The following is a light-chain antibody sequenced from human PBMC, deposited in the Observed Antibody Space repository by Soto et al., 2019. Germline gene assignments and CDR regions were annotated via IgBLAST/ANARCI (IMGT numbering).Light chain of an antibody. J-gene: IGLJ2*01. Sequence: QSVLTQPPSVSGAPGQRVTISCTGSRSNIGAGYDVHWYQQLPGTAPKLLIYVNSNRPSGVPDRFSGSKSGTSASLAITGLQAEDEADYYCQSYYSSLSGYVVFGGGTKLTVL. CDR2: VNS. CDR1: RSNIGAGYD. CDR3: QSYYSSLSGYVV. V-gene: IGLV1-40*01.